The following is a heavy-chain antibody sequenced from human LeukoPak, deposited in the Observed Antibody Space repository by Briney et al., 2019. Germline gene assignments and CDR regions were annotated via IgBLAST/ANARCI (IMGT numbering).Heavy chain of an antibody. D-gene: IGHD3-16*02. CDR1: GYTFTGYY. CDR2: INPNSGGT. CDR3: AREHDYVWGSCRSKNWFDR. Sequence: ASVKVSCTASGYTFTGYYMHWVRQAPGQGLEWMGWINPNSGGTNYAQKFQGRVTMTRDTSISTAYMELSRLRSDDTAVYYCAREHDYVWGSCRSKNWFDRWGEGTLVTVSS. J-gene: IGHJ5*02. V-gene: IGHV1-2*02.